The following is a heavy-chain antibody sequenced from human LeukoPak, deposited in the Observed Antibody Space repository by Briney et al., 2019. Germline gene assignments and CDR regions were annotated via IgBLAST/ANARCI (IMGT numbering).Heavy chain of an antibody. D-gene: IGHD2-8*01. CDR3: ARDPMRYCTNGVCYPNAFDI. J-gene: IGHJ3*02. CDR2: IYYSGST. Sequence: PSETLSLTCTVSGGSISSSSYYWGWIRQPPGKGLEWIGSIYYSGSTYYNPSLKSRVTISVDTSKNQFSLKLSSVTAADTAVYYCARDPMRYCTNGVCYPNAFDIWGQGTMVTVSS. V-gene: IGHV4-39*07. CDR1: GGSISSSSYY.